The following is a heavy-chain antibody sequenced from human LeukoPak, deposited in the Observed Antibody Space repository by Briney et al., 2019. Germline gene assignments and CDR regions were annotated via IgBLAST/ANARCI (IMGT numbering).Heavy chain of an antibody. CDR2: VYYTGST. CDR3: ARHFAYNSSSYFDY. J-gene: IGHJ4*02. V-gene: IGHV4-59*08. D-gene: IGHD6-6*01. CDR1: GGSVSNYY. Sequence: SETLSLTCSVSGGSVSNYYWSWIRQPPGKGLEWIGYVYYTGSTNYNPSLKSRVTMFEDKSKNQFSLRLYSVTVADTAVYYCARHFAYNSSSYFDYAGQGSLVTASS.